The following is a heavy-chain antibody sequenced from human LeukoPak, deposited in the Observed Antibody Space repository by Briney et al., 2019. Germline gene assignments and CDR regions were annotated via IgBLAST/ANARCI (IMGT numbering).Heavy chain of an antibody. CDR2: INSDGSST. CDR3: ARGRGNSGWYRGYYFDY. V-gene: IGHV3-74*01. D-gene: IGHD6-19*01. J-gene: IGHJ4*02. CDR1: GFTFSSYW. Sequence: PGGSLRLSCAASGFTFSSYWMHWVRQAPGKGLVWVSRINSDGSSTNYADSVKGRFTNSRDNAENTLYLQMNSLRAEDTAVYYCARGRGNSGWYRGYYFDYWGQGTLVTVSS.